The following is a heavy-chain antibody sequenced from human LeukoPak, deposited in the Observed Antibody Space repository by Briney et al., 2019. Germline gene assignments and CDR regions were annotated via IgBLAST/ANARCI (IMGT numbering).Heavy chain of an antibody. J-gene: IGHJ4*02. V-gene: IGHV3-30*18. CDR2: ISYDGSNK. CDR1: GFSFSSYG. Sequence: GGSLRLSCVAPGFSFSSYGLHWVRQAPGKGLEWVAVISYDGSNKYYADSVKGRFTISRDNSKNTLYLQMNSLRAEDTALYYCAKARAQGSASSDYWGQGTLVTVSS. CDR3: AKARAQGSASSDY.